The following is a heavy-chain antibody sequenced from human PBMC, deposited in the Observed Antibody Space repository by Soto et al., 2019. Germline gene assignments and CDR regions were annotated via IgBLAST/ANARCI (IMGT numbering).Heavy chain of an antibody. CDR3: AKDDY. CDR1: GFIFDDYA. J-gene: IGHJ4*02. V-gene: IGHV3-9*01. Sequence: DVQLVESGGGLVQPGRSLRLSCAASGFIFDDYAMHWVRQAPGKGLEWVSGISWNSGSIGYADSVKGRFTISRDNAKNSLYLQMNSLRAEDTALYYCAKDDYWGQGTLVTVSS. CDR2: ISWNSGSI.